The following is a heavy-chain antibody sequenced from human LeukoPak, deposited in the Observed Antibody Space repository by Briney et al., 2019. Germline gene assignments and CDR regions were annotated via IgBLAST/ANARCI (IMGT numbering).Heavy chain of an antibody. CDR2: INPNSGGT. CDR1: GYTFAGYY. Sequence: ASVKVSCKASGYTFAGYYMHWVRQAPGQGLEWMGRINPNSGGTNYAQKFQGRVTMSRDTSISTAYMELSRLRSDDTAMYYCARSVYYYDSSVPNYWGQGTLVTVSS. D-gene: IGHD3-22*01. CDR3: ARSVYYYDSSVPNY. J-gene: IGHJ4*02. V-gene: IGHV1-2*06.